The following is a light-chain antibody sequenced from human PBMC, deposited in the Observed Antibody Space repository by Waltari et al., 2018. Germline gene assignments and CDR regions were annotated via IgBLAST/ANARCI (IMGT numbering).Light chain of an antibody. CDR3: QSYDSSLSGWV. CDR1: RPCMGAGCY. CDR2: GNS. V-gene: IGLV1-40*01. Sequence: QTVLPQPPSVSGAPGQRLCRSCTGRRPCMGAGCYVPGYQPLPGTAPKLLIYGNSNRPSGVPDRFSGSKSGTSASLAITGLQAEDEADYYCQSYDSSLSGWVFGGGTKLTVL. J-gene: IGLJ3*02.